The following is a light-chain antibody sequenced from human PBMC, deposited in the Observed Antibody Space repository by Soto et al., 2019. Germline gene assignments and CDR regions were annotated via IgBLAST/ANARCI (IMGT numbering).Light chain of an antibody. CDR1: QTISSW. CDR2: KAS. V-gene: IGKV1-5*03. Sequence: DIQMTQSPSTLSGSVGDRVTIACRASQTISSWLAWYQQKPGKAPKLLIYKASSLKSGVPSWFNGSGSRTEYTLTINSVKHDGFATYYCQHSNSYSAAFGKGTKLDTK. CDR3: QHSNSYSAA. J-gene: IGKJ1*01.